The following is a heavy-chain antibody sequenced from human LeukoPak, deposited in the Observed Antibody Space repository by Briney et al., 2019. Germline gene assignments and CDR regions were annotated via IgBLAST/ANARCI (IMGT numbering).Heavy chain of an antibody. V-gene: IGHV3-9*01. CDR3: AKEETKYTCGNAFDY. CDR2: ISWESGSI. Sequence: PGRSLRLSCAASGFTFDDYAMHWVRQAPGKGLEWVSGISWESGSIGYADSVKGRFTIPRDNAKNSLSLQMNSLRAEDSAFYYCAKEETKYTCGNAFDYWGQGTLVTVSS. J-gene: IGHJ4*02. D-gene: IGHD5-18*01. CDR1: GFTFDDYA.